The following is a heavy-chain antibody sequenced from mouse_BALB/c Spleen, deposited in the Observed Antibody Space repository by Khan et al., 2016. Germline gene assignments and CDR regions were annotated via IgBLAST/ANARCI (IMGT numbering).Heavy chain of an antibody. V-gene: IGHV1-80*01. CDR3: ARVEYGNLDY. CDR1: GYVFSNYW. Sequence: QVQLKQSGAELVRPGSSVKISCKVSGYVFSNYWTNWVKQRSGQGLEWIGQISPGDGDTNYNGKFKGKARLTADKYSSTAYMQLSSLTSEDSAVYFCARVEYGNLDYWGQGTTLTVSS. D-gene: IGHD2-10*02. J-gene: IGHJ2*01. CDR2: ISPGDGDT.